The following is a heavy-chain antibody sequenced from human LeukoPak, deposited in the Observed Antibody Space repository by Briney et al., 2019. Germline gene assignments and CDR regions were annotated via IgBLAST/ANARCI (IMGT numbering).Heavy chain of an antibody. CDR1: GYTFTSYD. CDR3: ARALIQLSPLVFDY. D-gene: IGHD5-18*01. V-gene: IGHV1-8*01. J-gene: IGHJ4*02. CDR2: MNPNSGNT. Sequence: ASVKVSCKASGYTFTSYDNNWVRQATGQGLEWMGWMNPNSGNTGYAQKFQGRVTMTTDTSTSTAYMELRSLRSDDTAVYYCARALIQLSPLVFDYWGQGTLVTVSS.